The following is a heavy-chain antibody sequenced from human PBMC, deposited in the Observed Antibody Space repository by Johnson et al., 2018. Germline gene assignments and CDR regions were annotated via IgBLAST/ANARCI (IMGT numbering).Heavy chain of an antibody. CDR3: ARDGASSRSWYGGRGALDI. J-gene: IGHJ3*02. Sequence: VQLLESGGGLVQPGGSXRLSCAASGFTFSSYAMSWVRQAPGKGLEWVSALSGCGGSTYYADAVKGGFTISRDNSKNTLYLQTNSLRAEDTGGYSCARDGASSRSWYGGRGALDIWGQGTMVTVSS. CDR2: LSGCGGST. CDR1: GFTFSSYA. V-gene: IGHV3-23*01. D-gene: IGHD6-13*01.